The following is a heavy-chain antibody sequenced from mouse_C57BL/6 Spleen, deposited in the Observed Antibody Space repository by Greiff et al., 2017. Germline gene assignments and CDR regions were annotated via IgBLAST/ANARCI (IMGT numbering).Heavy chain of an antibody. CDR1: GYTFTDYN. J-gene: IGHJ1*03. CDR2: INPNNGGT. V-gene: IGHV1-18*01. Sequence: VHVKQSGPELVKPGASVKIPCKASGYTFTDYNMDWVKQSHGKSLEWIGDINPNNGGTIYNQKFKGKATLTVDKSSSTAYMELRSLTSEDTAVYYCAREGGTNWYFDVWGTGTTVTVSS. CDR3: AREGGTNWYFDV. D-gene: IGHD3-3*01.